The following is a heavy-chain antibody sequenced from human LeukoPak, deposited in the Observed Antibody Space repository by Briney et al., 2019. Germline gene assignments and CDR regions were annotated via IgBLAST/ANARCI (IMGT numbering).Heavy chain of an antibody. J-gene: IGHJ6*02. Sequence: PGGSLRLSCAASGFSFSDHYMDWVRQAPGKGLEWVGRTRDKGNSYTTEYAASVKGRFTVSRDDSKNSVDLQMNSLRIEDTAVYYCARGLERGSSPYYHYGMDVWGQGTTVTVSS. D-gene: IGHD1-26*01. CDR2: TRDKGNSYTT. V-gene: IGHV3-72*01. CDR3: ARGLERGSSPYYHYGMDV. CDR1: GFSFSDHY.